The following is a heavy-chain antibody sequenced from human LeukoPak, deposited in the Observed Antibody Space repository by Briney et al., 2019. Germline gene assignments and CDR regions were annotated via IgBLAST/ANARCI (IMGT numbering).Heavy chain of an antibody. CDR3: ARDTSTVLTPYFDY. Sequence: EASVKVSCKASGFTFTGYYIHWVRQAPGQGLEWMGWINLNSGGTNYAQEFQGWVTMTRDTSISTVYMELSRLRSDDTAVYYCARDTSTVLTPYFDYWGQGTLVTVSS. D-gene: IGHD4-23*01. CDR2: INLNSGGT. CDR1: GFTFTGYY. V-gene: IGHV1-2*04. J-gene: IGHJ4*02.